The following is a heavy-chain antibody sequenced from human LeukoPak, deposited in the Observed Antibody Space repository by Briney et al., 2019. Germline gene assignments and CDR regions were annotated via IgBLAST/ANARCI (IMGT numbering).Heavy chain of an antibody. D-gene: IGHD6-19*01. Sequence: ASVNVSCKASVGTFSSYAISWVRQAPGQGLDWMGGIIPIFGTANYAQKFQGRVTITADESTSTAYMELSSLRSEDTAVYYCARLDEYEYSSGWYGYLGQGTLVTVSS. CDR3: ARLDEYEYSSGWYGY. CDR1: VGTFSSYA. J-gene: IGHJ4*02. CDR2: IIPIFGTA. V-gene: IGHV1-69*13.